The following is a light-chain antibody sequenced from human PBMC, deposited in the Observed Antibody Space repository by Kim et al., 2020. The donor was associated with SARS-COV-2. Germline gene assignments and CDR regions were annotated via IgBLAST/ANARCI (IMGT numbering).Light chain of an antibody. CDR3: QQYNNWPPVT. CDR1: QSVSSN. CDR2: GAS. Sequence: EILMTQSPATLSVSPGDRATLSCRASQSVSSNLAWYQQKPGQAPRLLISGASTRATGIPARFSGSGSGTEFTLTISSLQSEDFAVYYCQQYNNWPPVTFGQGTKLEI. J-gene: IGKJ2*01. V-gene: IGKV3-15*01.